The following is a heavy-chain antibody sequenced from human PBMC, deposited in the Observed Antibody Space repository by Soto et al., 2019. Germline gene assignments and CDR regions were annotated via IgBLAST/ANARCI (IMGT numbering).Heavy chain of an antibody. V-gene: IGHV3-33*01. CDR3: ARRSVGQQLVPPYNGMDV. Sequence: QVQLVESGGGVVQPGRSLRLSCAASGFTFSSYGMHWVRQAPGKGLEWVAVIWYDGSNKYYADSVKGRFTISRDNSKNTLYLQMNSLRAEDTAVYYCARRSVGQQLVPPYNGMDVWGQGTTVTVSS. CDR1: GFTFSSYG. J-gene: IGHJ6*02. CDR2: IWYDGSNK. D-gene: IGHD6-13*01.